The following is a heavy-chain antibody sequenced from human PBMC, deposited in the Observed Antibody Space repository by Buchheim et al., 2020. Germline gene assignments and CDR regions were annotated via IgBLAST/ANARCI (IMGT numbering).Heavy chain of an antibody. CDR3: AKLIDF. CDR2: IIGSGVDT. Sequence: EVQLLESGGDLVQPGGSLRLSCAASGLTFGSHGMSWVRQAPGKGLEWVSTIIGSGVDTYYADSVKGRFTVSRDNSKDTLYLQMNSLRAEDTAIYYCAKLIDFWGQGTL. CDR1: GLTFGSHG. V-gene: IGHV3-23*01. J-gene: IGHJ4*02.